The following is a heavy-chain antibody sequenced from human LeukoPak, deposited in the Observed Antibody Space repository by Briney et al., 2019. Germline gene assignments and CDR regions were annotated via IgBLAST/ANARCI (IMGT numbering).Heavy chain of an antibody. V-gene: IGHV3-23*01. CDR3: AKDLGVGSDAFDI. J-gene: IGHJ3*02. Sequence: GGSLRLSCAASGFTFSSYGMSRVRQAPGEGLEWVSAISGSGGSTYYADSVKGRFTISRDNARNSLYLQMNSLRAEDTAVYYCAKDLGVGSDAFDIWGQGTMVTVSS. CDR1: GFTFSSYG. CDR2: ISGSGGST. D-gene: IGHD3-3*01.